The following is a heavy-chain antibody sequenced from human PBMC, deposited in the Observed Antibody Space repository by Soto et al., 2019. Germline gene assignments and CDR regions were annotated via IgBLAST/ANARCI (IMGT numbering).Heavy chain of an antibody. Sequence: PGGSLRLFCAVSGFTFSSYEMNWVRQAPGKGLEWVSYIGTSGKTIYYADSVRGRFTISRDNAKNSLYLQMNSLRAEDTAVYFCARDPAIYSGKFDYGLDVWGRGTTVIVSS. CDR1: GFTFSSYE. CDR3: ARDPAIYSGKFDYGLDV. D-gene: IGHD4-4*01. CDR2: IGTSGKTI. J-gene: IGHJ6*02. V-gene: IGHV3-48*03.